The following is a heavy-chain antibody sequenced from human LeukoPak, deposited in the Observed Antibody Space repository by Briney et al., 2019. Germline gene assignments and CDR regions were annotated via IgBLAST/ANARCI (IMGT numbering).Heavy chain of an antibody. D-gene: IGHD4-11*01. CDR3: AKDGEGSRDYSNFNWFDP. J-gene: IGHJ5*02. CDR1: GYTFTSYG. CDR2: ISAYNGNT. V-gene: IGHV1-18*01. Sequence: ASVKVSCKASGYTFTSYGISWVRQAPGQGLERMGWISAYNGNTNYAQKLQGRVTMTTDTSTSTAYMELRSLRSDDTAVYYCAKDGEGSRDYSNFNWFDPWGQGTLVTVSS.